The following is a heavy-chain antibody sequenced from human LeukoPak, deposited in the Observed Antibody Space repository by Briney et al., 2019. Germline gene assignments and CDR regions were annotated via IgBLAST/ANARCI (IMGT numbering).Heavy chain of an antibody. CDR1: GFSFSDYA. V-gene: IGHV3-23*01. J-gene: IGHJ4*02. D-gene: IGHD5-24*01. Sequence: GGSLRLSCEASGFSFSDYAMSWVCQAPGKGLEWVSVISGSGGTTYYADSVRGRFTISRDSFKNTLYLQMNSLRAEDTAVYYCAKERELPTTHFDFWGQGSLVTVSS. CDR2: ISGSGGTT. CDR3: AKERELPTTHFDF.